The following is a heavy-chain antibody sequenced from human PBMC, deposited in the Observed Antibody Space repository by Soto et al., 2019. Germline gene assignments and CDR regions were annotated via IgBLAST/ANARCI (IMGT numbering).Heavy chain of an antibody. Sequence: QVLLVQSGPEVKKPGSSVKVPCKASGGTFNNYAINWVRQAPGKGLEWMGGIIPTFGTGNNTQKFQARVTITADESTTTAYMEPNSLRSEDTAIYYCASFDGTLVRGGRSSPYEMDVWGQGTTVIVSS. J-gene: IGHJ6*02. CDR3: ASFDGTLVRGGRSSPYEMDV. D-gene: IGHD3-10*01. V-gene: IGHV1-69*01. CDR2: IIPTFGTG. CDR1: GGTFNNYA.